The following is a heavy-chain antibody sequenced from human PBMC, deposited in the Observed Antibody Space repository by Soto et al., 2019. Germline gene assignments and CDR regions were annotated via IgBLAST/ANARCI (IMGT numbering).Heavy chain of an antibody. Sequence: QVQLQESGPGRVKPSQTLSLTCTVSGGSISSGGYYWSWIRQHPGKGLEWIGYIYYSGSTYYNPSLKSRFTISVDKSKNQFSLKLSSVTAADTAVYYCARPYYDILTGFSGFDIWGQGTMVTVSS. CDR2: IYYSGST. CDR1: GGSISSGGYY. J-gene: IGHJ3*02. CDR3: ARPYYDILTGFSGFDI. V-gene: IGHV4-31*03. D-gene: IGHD3-9*01.